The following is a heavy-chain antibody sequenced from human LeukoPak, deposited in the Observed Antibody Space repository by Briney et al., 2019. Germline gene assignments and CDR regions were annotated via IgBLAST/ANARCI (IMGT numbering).Heavy chain of an antibody. V-gene: IGHV3-7*01. CDR3: ARDPGDCSSTSCPRDYYYGMDV. CDR1: GFAFSSYW. CDR2: IKQDGSEK. Sequence: HAGGSLRLSCAASGFAFSSYWMSWVRQAPGKGLEWVANIKQDGSEKYYVDSVKGRFTISRDNAKNSLYLQMNSLRAEDTAVYYCARDPGDCSSTSCPRDYYYGMDVWGQGTTVTVSS. D-gene: IGHD2-2*01. J-gene: IGHJ6*02.